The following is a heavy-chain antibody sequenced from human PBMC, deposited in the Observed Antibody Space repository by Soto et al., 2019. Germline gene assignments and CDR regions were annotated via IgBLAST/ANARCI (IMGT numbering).Heavy chain of an antibody. V-gene: IGHV1-69*13. CDR1: GGTFSRYA. D-gene: IGHD3-22*01. CDR3: ARGWGYESDTHYYAY. CDR2: IIPIFGTA. J-gene: IGHJ4*02. Sequence: SVKVSCKASGGTFSRYAISWVRQAPGQGHKWMGGIIPIFGTANYAQKFQGRVTITADESTSTAYMELSRLRSEDTAVYYFARGWGYESDTHYYAYWGQGTLVTVSS.